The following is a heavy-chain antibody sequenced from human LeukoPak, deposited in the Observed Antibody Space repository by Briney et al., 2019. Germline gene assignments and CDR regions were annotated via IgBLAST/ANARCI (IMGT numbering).Heavy chain of an antibody. J-gene: IGHJ5*02. V-gene: IGHV4-4*07. Sequence: SETLSLTCTVSGGSISTYYWSWIRQPAGKDLEWIGHIYSSGSTNYNPSLKSRVTMSVDTSKNQLPLKLNSVTAADTAVYYCARGYGSGSNWFDPWGQGTLVIVSS. CDR1: GGSISTYY. CDR3: ARGYGSGSNWFDP. CDR2: IYSSGST. D-gene: IGHD3-10*01.